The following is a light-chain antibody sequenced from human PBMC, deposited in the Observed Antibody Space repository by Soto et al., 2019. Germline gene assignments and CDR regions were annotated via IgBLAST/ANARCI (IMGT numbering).Light chain of an antibody. CDR2: GIS. CDR1: QPVSSNY. CDR3: QHYSSLPIT. V-gene: IGKV3-20*01. J-gene: IGKJ3*01. Sequence: EIVLTQSPGTLSLSPGERATLSCKASQPVSSNYLAWYQQKPGQAPRLLIYGISSRATGIPDRFSGSGSGTDFTLTISRLEPEDFAVYYCQHYSSLPITFGPGTKVDF.